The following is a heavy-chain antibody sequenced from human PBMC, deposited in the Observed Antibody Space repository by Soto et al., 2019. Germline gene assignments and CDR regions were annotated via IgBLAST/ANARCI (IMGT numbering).Heavy chain of an antibody. CDR1: GFTFNNYW. CDR2: INPDGSRT. D-gene: IGHD2-21*01. Sequence: GGSLRLSCAASGFTFNNYWMKWVRQGPGKGLVWVSNINPDGSRTSYTDSVKGRFTVSRDNARNTLYLQMNNLRVDDTAVYYCVRELWGSGDQWGQGTLVTVSS. V-gene: IGHV3-74*01. J-gene: IGHJ4*02. CDR3: VRELWGSGDQ.